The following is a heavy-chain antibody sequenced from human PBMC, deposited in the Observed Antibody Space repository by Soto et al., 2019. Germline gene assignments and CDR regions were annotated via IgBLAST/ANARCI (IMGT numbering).Heavy chain of an antibody. CDR3: ARDLGATENYFDY. J-gene: IGHJ4*02. CDR2: ISYDGSNK. D-gene: IGHD1-26*01. Sequence: QVQLVESGGGVVQPGRSLRLSCAASGFTFSSYGMHWVRQAPGKGLEWVAVISYDGSNKYYADSVKGRFTISRDNSKNTLYLQMNSLRAEDTAVYYCARDLGATENYFDYWGQGTLVTVSS. V-gene: IGHV3-30*03. CDR1: GFTFSSYG.